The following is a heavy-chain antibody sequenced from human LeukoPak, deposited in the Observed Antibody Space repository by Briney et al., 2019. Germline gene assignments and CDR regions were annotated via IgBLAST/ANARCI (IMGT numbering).Heavy chain of an antibody. V-gene: IGHV5-51*01. CDR3: ARQGSSAWTNWFDP. CDR1: GFTFSTYG. J-gene: IGHJ5*02. CDR2: IYPGDSDT. D-gene: IGHD6-19*01. Sequence: PGGSLRLSCVASGFTFSTYGMNWVRQAPGKGLEWMGIIYPGDSDTRFSPSFQGQVTISADKSISTAYLQWSSLKASDTAMYYCARQGSSAWTNWFDPWGQGTLVTVSS.